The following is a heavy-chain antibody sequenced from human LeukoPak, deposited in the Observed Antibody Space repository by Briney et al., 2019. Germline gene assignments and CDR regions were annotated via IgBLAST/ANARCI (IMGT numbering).Heavy chain of an antibody. D-gene: IGHD6-13*01. CDR3: AREKVEIAAAAESDAFDI. CDR1: GYTLTELS. CDR2: FDPEDGET. V-gene: IGHV1-24*01. Sequence: ASVKVSCKVSGYTLTELSMHWVRQAPGKGLEWMGGFDPEDGETIYAQKFQGRVTMTRDTSISTAYMELSRLRSDDTAVYYCAREKVEIAAAAESDAFDIWGQGTMVTVSS. J-gene: IGHJ3*02.